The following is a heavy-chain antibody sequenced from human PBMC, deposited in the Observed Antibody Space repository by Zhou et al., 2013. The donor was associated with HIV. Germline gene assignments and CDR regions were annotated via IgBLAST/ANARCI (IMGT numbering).Heavy chain of an antibody. CDR1: GGTFSKFF. J-gene: IGHJ4*02. V-gene: IGHV1-69*05. CDR3: AAFNVKDFGFGF. Sequence: QVQLVQSGAEVSKPGSSVKVSCKASGGTFSKFFISWVRQAPGQGLEWMGGILPMFGTTNYAQKFQGRVTSTTDESTNTAYMELKSLRSEDTAIYYCAAFNVKDFGFGFWGQGTLVTVSS. CDR2: ILPMFGTT. D-gene: IGHD3-10*01.